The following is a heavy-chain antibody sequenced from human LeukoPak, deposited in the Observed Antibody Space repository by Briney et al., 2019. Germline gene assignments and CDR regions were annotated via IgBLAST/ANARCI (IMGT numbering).Heavy chain of an antibody. CDR1: GFTFSSYW. CDR2: IKQDGSEK. CDR3: ARDLGYCSGGSCYSNDLDY. D-gene: IGHD2-15*01. Sequence: GGSLRLSCAASGFTFSSYWMSWVRQAPGKGLEWVANIKQDGSEKYYVDSVKGRFTISRDNAKNSLYLQMNSLRGEDTAVYYCARDLGYCSGGSCYSNDLDYWGQGTLVTVSS. V-gene: IGHV3-7*01. J-gene: IGHJ4*02.